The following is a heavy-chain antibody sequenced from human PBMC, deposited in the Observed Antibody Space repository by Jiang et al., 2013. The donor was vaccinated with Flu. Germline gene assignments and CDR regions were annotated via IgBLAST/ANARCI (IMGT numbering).Heavy chain of an antibody. CDR3: ARDSPLSSGPSGAFAI. D-gene: IGHD3-10*01. V-gene: IGHV6-1*01. J-gene: IGHJ3*02. CDR1: GDSVSSYSAA. CDR2: TYYTSKWNT. Sequence: QTLSLTCAISGDSVSSYSAAWNWIRQSPSRGLEWLGRTYYTSKWNTDYAVSVKSRITINLDTSKNQFSLQLKSVSPEDTAVYYCARDSPLSSGPSGAFAIWGQGTMVTVSS.